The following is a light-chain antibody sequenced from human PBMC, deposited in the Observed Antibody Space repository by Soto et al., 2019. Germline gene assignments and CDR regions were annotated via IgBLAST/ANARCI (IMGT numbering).Light chain of an antibody. V-gene: IGKV3-15*01. CDR3: QQYNTWPRT. CDR2: GAS. Sequence: EIVITQSPATLSVSPGEGATLSCRASQSIIDNLAWYQQKPGQPPRLLIFGASARAPGVPVRFSGSASGTEFTLTISSXQSEDFAVYYCQQYNTWPRTFGQGTKVDIK. J-gene: IGKJ1*01. CDR1: QSIIDN.